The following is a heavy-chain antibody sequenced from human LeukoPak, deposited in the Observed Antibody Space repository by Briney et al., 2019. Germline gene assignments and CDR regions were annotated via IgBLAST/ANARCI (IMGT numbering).Heavy chain of an antibody. CDR3: ARSHSGGSYLFDY. Sequence: ASVKVSCKASGYTFTGYYMHWVRQAPGQGLEWMGWINPNSGGTNYAQKFQDRVTMTRDTSISTAYMELSRLRSDDTAVYYCARSHSGGSYLFDYWGQGTLVTVSS. V-gene: IGHV1-2*02. CDR1: GYTFTGYY. D-gene: IGHD1-26*01. CDR2: INPNSGGT. J-gene: IGHJ4*02.